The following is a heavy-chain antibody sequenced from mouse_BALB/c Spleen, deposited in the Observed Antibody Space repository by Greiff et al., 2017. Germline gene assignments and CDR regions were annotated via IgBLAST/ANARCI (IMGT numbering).Heavy chain of an antibody. CDR1: GYTFTSYW. V-gene: IGHV1-7*01. J-gene: IGHJ3*01. CDR2: INPSTGYT. Sequence: QVQLKQSGAELAKPGASVKMSCKASGYTFTSYWMHWVKQRPGQGLEWIGYINPSTGYTEYNQKFKDKATLTADKSSSTAYMQLSSLTSEDSAVYYCARLDGWLPPWFAYWGQGTLVTVSA. D-gene: IGHD2-2*01. CDR3: ARLDGWLPPWFAY.